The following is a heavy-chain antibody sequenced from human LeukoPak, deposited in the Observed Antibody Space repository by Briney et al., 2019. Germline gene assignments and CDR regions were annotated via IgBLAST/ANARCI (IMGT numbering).Heavy chain of an antibody. J-gene: IGHJ5*02. D-gene: IGHD4-17*01. CDR2: ISGSGGST. V-gene: IGHV3-23*01. CDR1: GFTFSSYA. CDR3: AKGYGDYVSYNWFDP. Sequence: GGSLRLPCAASGFTFSSYAMSWVRQAPGKGLEWVSAISGSGGSTYYADSVKGRFTISRDNSKNTLYLQMNSLRGEDTAVYYCAKGYGDYVSYNWFDPWGQGTLVTVSS.